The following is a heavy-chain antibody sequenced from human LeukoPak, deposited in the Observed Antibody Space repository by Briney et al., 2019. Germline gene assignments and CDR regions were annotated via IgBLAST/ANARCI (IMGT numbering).Heavy chain of an antibody. CDR2: ISWNSGSI. CDR1: GFTFDDYA. J-gene: IGHJ3*02. Sequence: GRSLRLSCAASGFTFDDYAMHWVRQAPGKGLEWVPGISWNSGSIGYADSVKGRFTISRDNAKNSLYLQMNSLRAEDTALYYCAKGATVTTVGRGAFDIWGQGTMVTVSS. CDR3: AKGATVTTVGRGAFDI. V-gene: IGHV3-9*01. D-gene: IGHD4-17*01.